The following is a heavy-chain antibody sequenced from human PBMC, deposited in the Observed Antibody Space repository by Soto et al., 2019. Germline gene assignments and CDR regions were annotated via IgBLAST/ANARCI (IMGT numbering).Heavy chain of an antibody. J-gene: IGHJ6*03. CDR1: GFTFSSYW. Sequence: GGSLRLSCAASGFTFSSYWMSWVRQAPGKGLEWVANIKQDGSEKYYVDSVKGRFTLSRDNAKNSLYLQMNSLRAEDTAVYYCARDTLSLYYDFWSGPSRHYYYMDVWGKGTTVTVSS. V-gene: IGHV3-7*01. CDR3: ARDTLSLYYDFWSGPSRHYYYMDV. D-gene: IGHD3-3*01. CDR2: IKQDGSEK.